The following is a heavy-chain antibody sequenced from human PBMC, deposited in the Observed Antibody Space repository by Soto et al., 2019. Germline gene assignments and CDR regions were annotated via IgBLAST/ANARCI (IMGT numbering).Heavy chain of an antibody. CDR1: GFSFSNYG. D-gene: IGHD3-10*01. J-gene: IGHJ4*02. CDR3: ARPDLVAAIGAVLDY. CDR2: IWNGGSSR. V-gene: IGHV3-33*01. Sequence: QVQLVESGGGVVQPGRSLRLSCEASGFSFSNYGMHWVRQAPGKGLEWVAVIWNGGSSRYYADSVKGRFTVSRDNSKNTPFLQMNNVRDEDTAVYYCARPDLVAAIGAVLDYWGQGTLVTVSS.